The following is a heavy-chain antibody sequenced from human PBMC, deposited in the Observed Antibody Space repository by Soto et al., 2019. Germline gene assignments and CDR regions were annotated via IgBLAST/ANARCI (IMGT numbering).Heavy chain of an antibody. J-gene: IGHJ6*02. CDR3: AREVKTASYYYGMDV. V-gene: IGHV1-46*01. CDR1: GYTFTSYH. Sequence: ASVKVSCKASGYTFTSYHMHWVRQAPGQGLEWMGIINPNAGSTSYAQKFQGRVTVTRDTSTSTVYMELSSLRSDDTAVYYCAREVKTASYYYGMDVWGQGTTVTV. CDR2: INPNAGST.